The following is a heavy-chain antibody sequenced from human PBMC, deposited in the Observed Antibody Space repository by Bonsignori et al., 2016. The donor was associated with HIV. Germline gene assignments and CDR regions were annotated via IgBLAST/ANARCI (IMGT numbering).Heavy chain of an antibody. CDR2: INPNSGGT. V-gene: IGHV1-2*02. Sequence: WVRQAPGQGLEWMGWINPNSGGTNYAQKFQGRVTMTRDTSISTGYMELSRLRYDDTAVYYCARDKSPMWNAPRRPDAFDIWGQGTMVTVSS. D-gene: IGHD1-1*01. J-gene: IGHJ3*02. CDR3: ARDKSPMWNAPRRPDAFDI.